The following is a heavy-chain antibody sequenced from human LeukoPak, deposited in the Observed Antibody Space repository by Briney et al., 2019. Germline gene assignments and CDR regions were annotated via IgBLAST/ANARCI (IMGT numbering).Heavy chain of an antibody. D-gene: IGHD3-10*01. J-gene: IGHJ4*02. Sequence: GGSLRLSCAASGFTFSSYGMHWFRQAPGKGLEWVAVISYDGSTKYYADSVKGRFTISRDNSKNTLYLQMNSLRAEDTAVYYCARRGSRGDYWGQGTLVTVSS. CDR1: GFTFSSYG. CDR3: ARRGSRGDY. CDR2: ISYDGSTK. V-gene: IGHV3-30*03.